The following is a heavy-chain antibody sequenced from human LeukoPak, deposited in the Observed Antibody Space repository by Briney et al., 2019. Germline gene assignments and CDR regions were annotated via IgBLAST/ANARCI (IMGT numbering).Heavy chain of an antibody. D-gene: IGHD6-13*01. V-gene: IGHV1-2*02. Sequence: ASVKVSCKASGYTFTGYYMHWVRQAPGQGLEWMGWINPNSGGTNYAQKFQGRVTMTRDTSISTAYMELSRLRSDDTAVYYCAREIAAAVVAFDIWGQGTMVTVSS. J-gene: IGHJ3*02. CDR2: INPNSGGT. CDR1: GYTFTGYY. CDR3: AREIAAAVVAFDI.